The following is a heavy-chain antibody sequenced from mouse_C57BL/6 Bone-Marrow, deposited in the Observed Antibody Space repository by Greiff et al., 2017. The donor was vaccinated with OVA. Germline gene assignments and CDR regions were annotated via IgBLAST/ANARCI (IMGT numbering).Heavy chain of an antibody. D-gene: IGHD1-2*01. CDR2: IYPGGGYT. Sequence: VMLVESGAELVRPGTSVKMSCKASGYTFTNYWIGWAKQRPGHGLEWIGDIYPGGGYTNYNEKFKGKATLTADKSSSTAYMQFSSLTSEDSAIYYCARYTTAFDYWGQGTTLTVSS. V-gene: IGHV1-63*01. CDR3: ARYTTAFDY. J-gene: IGHJ2*01. CDR1: GYTFTNYW.